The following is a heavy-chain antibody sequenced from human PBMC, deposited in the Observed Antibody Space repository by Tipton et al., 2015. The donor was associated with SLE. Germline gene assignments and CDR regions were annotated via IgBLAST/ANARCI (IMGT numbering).Heavy chain of an antibody. CDR2: IYTSGST. V-gene: IGHV4-4*07. Sequence: TLSLTCTVSGGSISSYYWSWIRQPAGKGREWIGRIYTSGSTNYNPSLKSRVTMSVDTSKNQFSLKLSSVTVADTAVYYCARDPYYYDSSGYLDYWGQGTLITVSS. CDR3: ARDPYYYDSSGYLDY. D-gene: IGHD3-22*01. CDR1: GGSISSYY. J-gene: IGHJ4*02.